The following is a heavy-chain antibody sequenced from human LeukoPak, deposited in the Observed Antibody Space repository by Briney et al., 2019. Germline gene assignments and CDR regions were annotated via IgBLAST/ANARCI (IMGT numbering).Heavy chain of an antibody. V-gene: IGHV3-74*03. CDR3: ARVSGPGMNEYFHL. J-gene: IGHJ1*01. CDR1: GFTFSDYW. Sequence: PGGSLRLSCAASGFTFSDYWMHWVRQAPGKGLVWVSRINTHGSSAEYADSVKGRFTISRDNAKNTLYLQMNSLRAEDTAVYYCARVSGPGMNEYFHLWGQGTLVTVSS. CDR2: INTHGSSA. D-gene: IGHD3-10*01.